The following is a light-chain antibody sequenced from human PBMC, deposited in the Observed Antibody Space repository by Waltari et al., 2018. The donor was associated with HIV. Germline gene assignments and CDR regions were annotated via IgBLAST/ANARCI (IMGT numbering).Light chain of an antibody. J-gene: IGKJ1*01. Sequence: EIVMTQSPATLSVSPGERVTLSCRASQNVITNLAWYQQKPGQAPSLLIYGASTRASGIPAMFTCGGSGSDFTLTINSLQSEDCGLYYCQQYNGWPRTFGQGTKV. CDR2: GAS. V-gene: IGKV3-15*01. CDR1: QNVITN. CDR3: QQYNGWPRT.